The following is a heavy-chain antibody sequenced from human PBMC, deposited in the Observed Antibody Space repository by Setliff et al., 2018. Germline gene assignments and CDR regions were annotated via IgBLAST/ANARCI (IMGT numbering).Heavy chain of an antibody. CDR3: VPHPNAYNDF. V-gene: IGHV3-23*01. CDR2: ISVSGSST. D-gene: IGHD1-1*01. CDR1: GFTFSSYA. J-gene: IGHJ4*02. Sequence: PGGSLRLSCSASGFTFSSYAMTWVRQAPGKGLEWVSTISVSGSSTYYADSVKGRFTISRDNSMNTVYLQMNSLRADDTAVYYCVPHPNAYNDFWGQGTLVTVSS.